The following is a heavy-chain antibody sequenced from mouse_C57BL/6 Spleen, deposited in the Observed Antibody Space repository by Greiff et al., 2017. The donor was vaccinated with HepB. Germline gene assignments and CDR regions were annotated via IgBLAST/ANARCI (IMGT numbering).Heavy chain of an antibody. Sequence: EVQLQQSGPELVKPGASVKISCKASGYTFTDYYMNWVKQSHGKSLEWIRDINPNNGGTSYNQKFKGKATLTVDKSSSTAYMELRSLTSEDSAVYYCARGFYSPFDYWGQGTTLTVSS. CDR3: ARGFYSPFDY. D-gene: IGHD2-12*01. CDR2: INPNNGGT. V-gene: IGHV1-26*01. CDR1: GYTFTDYY. J-gene: IGHJ2*01.